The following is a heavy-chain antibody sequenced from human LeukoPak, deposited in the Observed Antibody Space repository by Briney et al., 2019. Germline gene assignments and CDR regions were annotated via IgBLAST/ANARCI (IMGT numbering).Heavy chain of an antibody. D-gene: IGHD3-3*01. J-gene: IGHJ3*02. CDR3: ARDEDWSGYYGAFDI. CDR2: INSDGSRT. CDR1: GFTFSIYW. V-gene: IGHV3-74*01. Sequence: PGGSLRLSCAASGFTFSIYWMHWVRQAPGKGLVWVSRINSDGSRTSYADSVKGRFTISRDNAKNTLYLQMNSLRAEDTAVYYCARDEDWSGYYGAFDIWGQGTMVTVSS.